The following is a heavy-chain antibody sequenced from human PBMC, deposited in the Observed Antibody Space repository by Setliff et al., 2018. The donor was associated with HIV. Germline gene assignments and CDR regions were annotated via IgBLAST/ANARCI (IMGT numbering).Heavy chain of an antibody. J-gene: IGHJ4*02. D-gene: IGHD3-22*01. V-gene: IGHV4-34*01. CDR1: GFILSEDW. CDR3: ARGGSYDTFDY. CDR2: INHNRKT. Sequence: GSLRLSCAVSGFILSEDWMSWVRQSPGKGLEWIGEINHNRKTNYNPSLKSRVTMSIDTSKKQFSLKLASVTAADTAVYYCARGGSYDTFDYWGQGTLVTVSS.